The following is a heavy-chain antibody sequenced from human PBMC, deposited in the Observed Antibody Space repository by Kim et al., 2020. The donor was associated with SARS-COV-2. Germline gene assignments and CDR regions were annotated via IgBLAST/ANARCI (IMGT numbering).Heavy chain of an antibody. V-gene: IGHV1-46*01. CDR1: GYTFTSYY. J-gene: IGHJ5*02. Sequence: ASVKVSCKASGYTFTSYYMHWVRQAPGQGLEWMGIINPSGGSTSSAQKFQGRVTMTRDTSTSTVYMELSSLRSEDTAVYYCARGDSGYGKTTNWFDPWGQGTLVTVSS. CDR2: INPSGGST. D-gene: IGHD5-12*01. CDR3: ARGDSGYGKTTNWFDP.